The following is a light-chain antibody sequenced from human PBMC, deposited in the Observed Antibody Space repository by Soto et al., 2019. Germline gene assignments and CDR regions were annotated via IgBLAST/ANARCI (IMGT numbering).Light chain of an antibody. CDR2: EDN. CDR1: SGSIASNY. Sequence: NFMLTQPHSVSESPGKTVTISCTRSSGSIASNYVQWYQQRPGSAPTTVIYEDNQRPSGVPDRFSGSIDSSSNSASLTISGLKTEDEADYYCQSYDSSNFHVVFGGGTKLTVL. J-gene: IGLJ2*01. V-gene: IGLV6-57*04. CDR3: QSYDSSNFHVV.